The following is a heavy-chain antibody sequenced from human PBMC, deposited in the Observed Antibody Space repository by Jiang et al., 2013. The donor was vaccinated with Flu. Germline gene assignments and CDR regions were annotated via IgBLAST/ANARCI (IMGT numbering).Heavy chain of an antibody. CDR3: ARQYNLGYCSGGSCYPTRLSDYYYGMDV. V-gene: IGHV5-51*01. CDR2: IYPGDSDT. J-gene: IGHJ6*01. Sequence: GAEVKKPGESLKISCKGSGYSFTSYWIGWVRQMPGKGLEWMGIIYPGDSDTRYSPSFQGQVTISADKSISTAYLQWSSLKASDTAMYYCARQYNLGYCSGGSCYPTRLSDYYYGMDV. D-gene: IGHD2-15*01. CDR1: GYSFTSYW.